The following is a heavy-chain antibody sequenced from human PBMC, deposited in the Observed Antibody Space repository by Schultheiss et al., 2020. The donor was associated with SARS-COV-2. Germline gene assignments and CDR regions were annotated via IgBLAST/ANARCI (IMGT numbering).Heavy chain of an antibody. CDR2: INHSGST. Sequence: SETLSLTCAVSDYSISSGYYWGWIRQPPGKGLEWIGEINHSGSTNYNPSLKSRVTISVDTSKNQFSLKLSSVTAADTAVYYCARREVRGVIMDWGQGTLVTVSS. D-gene: IGHD3-10*01. J-gene: IGHJ4*02. CDR1: DYSISSGYY. V-gene: IGHV4-38-2*01. CDR3: ARREVRGVIMD.